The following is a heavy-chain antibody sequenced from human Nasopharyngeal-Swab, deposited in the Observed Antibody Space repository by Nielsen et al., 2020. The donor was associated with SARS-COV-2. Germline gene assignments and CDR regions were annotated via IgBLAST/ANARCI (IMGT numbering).Heavy chain of an antibody. Sequence: GGSLRLSCAASGFTFSSYGMHWVRQAPGKGLEWVAVISYDGSNKYYADSVKGRFTISRDNSKNTLYLQMNSLRAEDTAVYYCARDYAYRTAAGAFDIWGQGTMVTVSS. J-gene: IGHJ3*02. CDR3: ARDYAYRTAAGAFDI. D-gene: IGHD6-13*01. CDR1: GFTFSSYG. V-gene: IGHV3-30*03. CDR2: ISYDGSNK.